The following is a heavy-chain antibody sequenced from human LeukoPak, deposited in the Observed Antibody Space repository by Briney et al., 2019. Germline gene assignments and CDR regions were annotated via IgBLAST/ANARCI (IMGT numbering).Heavy chain of an antibody. CDR3: ARGSDCGGDCYPDY. J-gene: IGHJ4*02. D-gene: IGHD2-21*02. CDR2: IGAYNGNT. Sequence: ASVKVSCKASGYTFTSYGIRWMRQAPGQGLEWMGWIGAYNGNTNYAQKLQGRVTMTTDTSTSTAYMELRSLRSDDTAVYYCARGSDCGGDCYPDYWGQGTLVTVSS. V-gene: IGHV1-18*01. CDR1: GYTFTSYG.